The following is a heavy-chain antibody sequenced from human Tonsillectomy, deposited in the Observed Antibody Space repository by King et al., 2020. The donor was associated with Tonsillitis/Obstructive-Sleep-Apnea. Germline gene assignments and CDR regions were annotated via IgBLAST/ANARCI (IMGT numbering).Heavy chain of an antibody. V-gene: IGHV1-24*01. CDR1: GYTLTELS. J-gene: IGHJ4*02. CDR3: ATSLRLGEFPSYFDY. Sequence: QLVQSGDEVKKPGASVKVSCKVSGYTLTELSMHWVRQAPGKGLEWMGGFDPEDGETIYAQKFLGRVTMTEDTSTDTAYMELSSLRSEDTAVYYCATSLRLGEFPSYFDYWGQGTLVTVSS. CDR2: FDPEDGET. D-gene: IGHD3-16*01.